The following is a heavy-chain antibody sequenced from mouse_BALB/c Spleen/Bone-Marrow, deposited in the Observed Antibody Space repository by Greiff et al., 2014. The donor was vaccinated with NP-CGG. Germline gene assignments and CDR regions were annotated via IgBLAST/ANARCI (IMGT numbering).Heavy chain of an antibody. Sequence: VKLQESGAELVRPGTSVKVSCKASAYAFTNYLIEWIKKRPGQGLEWIGAINPGSDGSTYNEKFRGKATLTADNSSSTAYMQLSSLTSDDSAVYFCARAIYYDYDDDGPFAYWGQGTLVTVSA. CDR1: AYAFTNYL. D-gene: IGHD2-4*01. CDR2: INPGSDGS. V-gene: IGHV1-54*01. CDR3: ARAIYYDYDDDGPFAY. J-gene: IGHJ3*01.